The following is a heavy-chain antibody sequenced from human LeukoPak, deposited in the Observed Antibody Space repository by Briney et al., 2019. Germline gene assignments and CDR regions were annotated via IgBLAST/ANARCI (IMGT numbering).Heavy chain of an antibody. CDR3: AREFVASGNWEAREQTHYYYYYMDV. Sequence: GGSLRLSCAASGFTFSDYYMSWIRQAPGKGLEWVSYISSSGSTIYYADSVKGRFTISRDNAKNSLYLQMNSLRAEDTAVYYCAREFVASGNWEAREQTHYYYYYMDVWGKGTTVTVSS. V-gene: IGHV3-11*01. D-gene: IGHD1-1*01. J-gene: IGHJ6*03. CDR2: ISSSGSTI. CDR1: GFTFSDYY.